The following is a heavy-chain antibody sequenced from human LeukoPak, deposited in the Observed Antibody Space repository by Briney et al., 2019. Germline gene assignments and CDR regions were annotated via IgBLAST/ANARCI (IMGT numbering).Heavy chain of an antibody. D-gene: IGHD4-17*01. J-gene: IGHJ3*01. CDR3: AKSATVTTSALH. CDR1: GFTFSSYA. Sequence: GGSLRLSCAASGFTFSSYAMSWVRQAPGKGLEWVSAISGSGGSTYYADSVKGRFTISRDNSKNTLYLQMNSLKTEDTAVYYCAKSATVTTSALHWGQGTMVTVSS. CDR2: ISGSGGST. V-gene: IGHV3-23*01.